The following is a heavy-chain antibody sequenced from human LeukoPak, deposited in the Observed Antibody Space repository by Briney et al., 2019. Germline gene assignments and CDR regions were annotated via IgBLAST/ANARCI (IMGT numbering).Heavy chain of an antibody. Sequence: ASVKVSCKASGGTFSSYGISWVRQAPGQGLEWMGWISAYNGNTNYAQKLQGRVTMTTDTSTSTAYMELRSLRSDDTAVYYCASGRLTYYYDSSGYSGGSYFDYWGQGTLVTVSS. D-gene: IGHD3-22*01. CDR1: GGTFSSYG. CDR2: ISAYNGNT. CDR3: ASGRLTYYYDSSGYSGGSYFDY. V-gene: IGHV1-18*01. J-gene: IGHJ4*02.